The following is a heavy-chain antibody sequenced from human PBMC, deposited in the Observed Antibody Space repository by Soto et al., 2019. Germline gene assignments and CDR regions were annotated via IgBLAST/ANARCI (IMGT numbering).Heavy chain of an antibody. D-gene: IGHD3-22*01. V-gene: IGHV3-23*01. CDR1: GFTFSSYA. CDR2: ISGSGGST. J-gene: IGHJ3*02. CDR3: AKVAAPMIVVGSAFDI. Sequence: GGSLRLSCAASGFTFSSYAMSWVRQAPGKGLEWVSAISGSGGSTYYADSVKGRFTISRDNSKNTLYLQMNSLRAEDTAVYYCAKVAAPMIVVGSAFDIWGQGTMVTVSS.